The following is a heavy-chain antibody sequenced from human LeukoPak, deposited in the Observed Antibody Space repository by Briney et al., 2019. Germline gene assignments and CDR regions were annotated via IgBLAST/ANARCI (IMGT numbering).Heavy chain of an antibody. Sequence: SETLSLTCTVSGGSISSYYWSWIRQPPGKGLEWIGYIYYSGSTNYNPSLKSRVTISVDTSKNQFSLKLSSVTAADTAVYYCARDSSGSDAFDIWGQGTMITVSS. D-gene: IGHD3-3*01. J-gene: IGHJ3*02. CDR3: ARDSSGSDAFDI. V-gene: IGHV4-59*01. CDR1: GGSISSYY. CDR2: IYYSGST.